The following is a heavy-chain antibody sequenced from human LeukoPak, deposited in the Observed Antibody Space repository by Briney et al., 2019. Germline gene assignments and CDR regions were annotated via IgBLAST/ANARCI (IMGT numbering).Heavy chain of an antibody. J-gene: IGHJ6*03. CDR1: GGTFSSYA. D-gene: IGHD5-24*01. Sequence: SVKVSCKASGGTFSSYAISWVRQAPGQGLEWMGGIIPIFGTANYAQKFQGRVTITADESTSTAYMELSSLRSEDTAVYYCARVLMATENRGYYYYMDVWGKGTTVTVSS. CDR3: ARVLMATENRGYYYYMDV. V-gene: IGHV1-69*13. CDR2: IIPIFGTA.